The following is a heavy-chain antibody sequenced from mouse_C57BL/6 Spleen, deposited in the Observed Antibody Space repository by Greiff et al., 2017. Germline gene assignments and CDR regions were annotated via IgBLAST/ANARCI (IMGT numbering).Heavy chain of an antibody. Sequence: EVKLQQSGPELVKPGASVKISCKASGYTFTDYYMNWVKQSHGKSLEWIGDINPNTGGTSYNQKFKGKATLTVDKSSSTAYMELRSLTSEDSAVYYCASELFAYWGQGTLVTVSA. CDR2: INPNTGGT. V-gene: IGHV1-26*01. CDR1: GYTFTDYY. J-gene: IGHJ3*01. CDR3: ASELFAY.